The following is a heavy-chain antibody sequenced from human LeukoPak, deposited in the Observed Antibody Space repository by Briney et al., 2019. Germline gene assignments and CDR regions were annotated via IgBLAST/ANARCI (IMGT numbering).Heavy chain of an antibody. D-gene: IGHD1-26*01. J-gene: IGHJ6*04. CDR2: IYTSGST. CDR1: GYSISSGYY. V-gene: IGHV4-38-2*02. CDR3: ARASIVGATLDV. Sequence: SETLSLTCTVSGYSISSGYYWGWIRQPPGKGLEWIGRIYTSGSTNYNPSLKSRVTISVDTSKNQFSLKLSSVTAADTAVYYCARASIVGATLDVWGKGTTVTISS.